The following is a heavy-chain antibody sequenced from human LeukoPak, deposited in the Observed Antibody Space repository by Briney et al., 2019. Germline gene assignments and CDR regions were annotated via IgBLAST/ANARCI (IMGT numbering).Heavy chain of an antibody. J-gene: IGHJ4*02. CDR1: AFSFNTYS. CDR2: ISGGGDST. CDR3: ARGDYGGDFRYFDY. Sequence: PGGSLRLSCAASAFSFNTYSMAWVRQAPGRGLEWVSAISGGGDSTYYADSVKGRITISRDNSKNTLFLQMNSLRAEDTAVYYCARGDYGGDFRYFDYWGQGTLVTVSS. V-gene: IGHV3-23*01. D-gene: IGHD2-21*02.